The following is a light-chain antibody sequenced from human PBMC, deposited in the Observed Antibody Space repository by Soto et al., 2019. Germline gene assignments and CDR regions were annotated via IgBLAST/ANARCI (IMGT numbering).Light chain of an antibody. CDR2: GAS. J-gene: IGKJ1*01. Sequence: DIQLTQSPPTLSASVGDRVTITCRASQSIRYYLAWYQQMPGKAPKLLIYGASSLQSGVPSRFSGSGSGTEFTLTISSLQPDDFPTYFCQHHNSYSQTFGQGTKVAIK. V-gene: IGKV1-5*01. CDR1: QSIRYY. CDR3: QHHNSYSQT.